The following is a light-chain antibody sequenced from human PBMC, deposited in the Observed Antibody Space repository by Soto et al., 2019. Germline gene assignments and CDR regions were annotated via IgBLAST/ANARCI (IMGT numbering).Light chain of an antibody. CDR3: MQALPTLT. CDR1: QSLLQSNGYYY. V-gene: IGKV2-28*01. J-gene: IGKJ4*01. CDR2: LAS. Sequence: DIVVTQSPLSLPVTPGEPASISCRSSQSLLQSNGYYYLDWYLQKPGQSPQLLISLASNRAPGVPDRFSGSGSGTDFTLKISRVEAEDVGVYYCMQALPTLTFGGGTKVEIK.